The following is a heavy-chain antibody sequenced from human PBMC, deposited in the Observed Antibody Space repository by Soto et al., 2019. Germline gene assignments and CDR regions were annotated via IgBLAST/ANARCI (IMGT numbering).Heavy chain of an antibody. J-gene: IGHJ5*02. Sequence: QVQLVQSGAEVREPGSSVKVSCKASGDTFSRYAITWVRQAPGLGLEWMGGIIPILTTTDYAEKFQGRVTITADASTSTAYMELSSLTSEDTAVYYCARESRITTVPGNWGRWFDPWGQGTLVTVAS. CDR2: IIPILTTT. CDR1: GDTFSRYA. V-gene: IGHV1-69*01. CDR3: ARESRITTVPGNWGRWFDP. D-gene: IGHD7-27*01.